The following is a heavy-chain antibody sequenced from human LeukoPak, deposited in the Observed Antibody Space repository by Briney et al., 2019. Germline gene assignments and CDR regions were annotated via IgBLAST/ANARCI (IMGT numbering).Heavy chain of an antibody. CDR2: ISGNSGST. CDR1: GFTFSTYE. D-gene: IGHD1-26*01. V-gene: IGHV3-23*01. CDR3: AKVSAWAMVGATYFDY. Sequence: GGSLRLSCTASGFTFSTYEMNWVRQAPGKGLEWVSSISGNSGSTYYADSVKGRFTISRDNSKNTVYLQMNSLRAEDTAVYYCAKVSAWAMVGATYFDYWGQGTLVTVSS. J-gene: IGHJ4*02.